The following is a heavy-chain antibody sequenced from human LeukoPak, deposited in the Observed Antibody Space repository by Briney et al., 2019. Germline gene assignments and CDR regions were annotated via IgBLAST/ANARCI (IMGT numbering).Heavy chain of an antibody. D-gene: IGHD3-10*01. J-gene: IGHJ4*02. CDR1: GYTFTGSGWY. CDR3: ARDGPAQMVDFDY. CDR2: IHPNNGAT. Sequence: ASVKVSCKASGYTFTGSGWYLYWLRQAPGQGLQCVGWIHPNNGATLYAQKFQGRVAMTTDTSISTAYMELSRLRPDDTAMYYCARDGPAQMVDFDYWGQGTLVTVSS. V-gene: IGHV1-2*02.